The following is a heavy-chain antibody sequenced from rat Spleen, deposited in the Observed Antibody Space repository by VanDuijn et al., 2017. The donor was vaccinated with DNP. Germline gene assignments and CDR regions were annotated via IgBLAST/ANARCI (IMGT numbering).Heavy chain of an antibody. CDR2: ISTVGSNA. V-gene: IGHV5S13*01. CDR3: ARGSGTYYWYFDF. J-gene: IGHJ1*01. Sequence: EVQLVETGGGLVQPGRSLKISCVASGFTISSNWMFWVRQAPTKGLEWVATISTVGSNAYYRDSVKGRFTISRDNAKNTQYLQMNSLRSEDTATYYCARGSGTYYWYFDFWGPGTMVTVSS. D-gene: IGHD5-1*01. CDR1: GFTISSNW.